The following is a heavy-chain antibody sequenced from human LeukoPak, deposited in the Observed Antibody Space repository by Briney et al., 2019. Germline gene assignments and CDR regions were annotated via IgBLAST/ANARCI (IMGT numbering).Heavy chain of an antibody. CDR2: IKPDGSEK. V-gene: IGHV3-7*01. CDR3: AREAGTGDY. CDR1: GFTFSNAW. J-gene: IGHJ4*02. D-gene: IGHD6-19*01. Sequence: GGSLRLSCAASGFTFSNAWMSWVRQAPGKGLEWVANIKPDGSEKYYVDSVKGRFTISRDNAKNSLSLQMNSLRAEDTAVYYCAREAGTGDYWGQGTLVTVSS.